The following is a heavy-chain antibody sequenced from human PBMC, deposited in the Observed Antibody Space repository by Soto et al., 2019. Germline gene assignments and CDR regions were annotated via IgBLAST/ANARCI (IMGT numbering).Heavy chain of an antibody. J-gene: IGHJ4*02. D-gene: IGHD1-1*01. CDR2: ISDSGGTT. Sequence: PGGSLRLSCAASGFTFSTFGMNWVRQAPGKGLEWVSVISDSGGTTFHADSVKGRFTISRDNSKNTLYLQMNSLRPEDTAVYYCAKAARTTTLYNFDFWGQGTLVTVS. CDR1: GFTFSTFG. V-gene: IGHV3-23*01. CDR3: AKAARTTTLYNFDF.